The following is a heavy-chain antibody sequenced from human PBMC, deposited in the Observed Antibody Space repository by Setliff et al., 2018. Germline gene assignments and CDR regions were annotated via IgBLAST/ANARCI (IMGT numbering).Heavy chain of an antibody. Sequence: SETLSLTCTVSGDSISGGTYSWSWIRQPAGKGLEWFGHVYKTGSIIYNPSLKSRVTISSDTPKNQFSLNLYSVTAADTAVYYCARAYDSSGWYGESHTYYFDNWGQGTLVTVSS. D-gene: IGHD3-22*01. V-gene: IGHV4-61*09. CDR2: VYKTGSI. CDR1: GDSISGGTYS. J-gene: IGHJ4*02. CDR3: ARAYDSSGWYGESHTYYFDN.